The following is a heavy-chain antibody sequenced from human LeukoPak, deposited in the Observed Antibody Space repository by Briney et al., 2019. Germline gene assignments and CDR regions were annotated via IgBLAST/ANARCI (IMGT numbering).Heavy chain of an antibody. CDR3: ARVGYCSSTSCPPVDY. V-gene: IGHV3-21*01. CDR1: GFTFSSYS. CDR2: ISSSSSYI. J-gene: IGHJ4*02. D-gene: IGHD2-2*01. Sequence: PGGSLRLSCAASGFTFSSYSMNWVRQAPEKALEWVSSISSSSSYIYYADSVKGRFTISRDNAKNSLYLQMNSLRAEDTAVYYCARVGYCSSTSCPPVDYWGQGTLVTVSS.